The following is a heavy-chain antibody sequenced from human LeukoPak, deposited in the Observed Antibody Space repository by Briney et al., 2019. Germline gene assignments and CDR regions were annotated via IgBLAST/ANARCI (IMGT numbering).Heavy chain of an antibody. CDR1: GYTFTSYY. J-gene: IGHJ1*01. CDR2: INPSGGST. Sequence: GASVKVSCKASGYTFTSYYMHWVRQAPGQGLEWMGIINPSGGSTSYAQKFQGRVTMTRDTSTSTVYMELSSLRSEDTAVYYCARGSSSGYYIEYFRHWGQGTLVTVSS. D-gene: IGHD3-22*01. V-gene: IGHV1-46*01. CDR3: ARGSSSGYYIEYFRH.